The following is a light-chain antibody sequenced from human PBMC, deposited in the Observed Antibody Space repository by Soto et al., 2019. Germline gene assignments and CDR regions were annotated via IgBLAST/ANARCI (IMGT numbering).Light chain of an antibody. CDR1: EDISSW. CDR2: RAS. Sequence: DIQMTQSPSTLAALVGDSVPITCRAREDISSWLAWYQQKPEKAPKLLIYRASNLKRGVPSRFSGSGSGTEFTLTISSLQPDDFATYYCQQYNTYSPTFGQGTKVDIK. V-gene: IGKV1-5*03. CDR3: QQYNTYSPT. J-gene: IGKJ1*01.